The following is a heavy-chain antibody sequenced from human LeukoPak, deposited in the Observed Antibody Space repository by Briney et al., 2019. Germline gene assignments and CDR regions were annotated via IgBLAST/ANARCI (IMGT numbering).Heavy chain of an antibody. J-gene: IGHJ5*02. Sequence: KSSETLSLTCTVSGGSINNYYWNWIRQPPGKGLEWIGNIYYSGSTNYNPSFKSRVTISVDTSKKQISLKLTSVTAADTAAYYCARDPTGAKWFVPWGQGTLVTVSS. CDR3: ARDPTGAKWFVP. CDR2: IYYSGST. V-gene: IGHV4-59*01. CDR1: GGSINNYY. D-gene: IGHD7-27*01.